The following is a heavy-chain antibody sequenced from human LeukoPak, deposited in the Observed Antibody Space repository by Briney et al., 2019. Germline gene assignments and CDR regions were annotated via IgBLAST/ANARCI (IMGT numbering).Heavy chain of an antibody. D-gene: IGHD5-12*01. J-gene: IGHJ4*02. Sequence: PSETLSLTCTVSGGSISSGGYSWSWIRQPPGKGLEWIGYIYYSGSTYYNPSLKSRVTISVDTSKNQFSLKLSSVTAADTAVYYCARTVSGYYFDSSGRFVDYWGQGTLVTVSS. V-gene: IGHV4-30-4*07. CDR2: IYYSGST. CDR1: GGSISSGGYS. CDR3: ARTVSGYYFDSSGRFVDY.